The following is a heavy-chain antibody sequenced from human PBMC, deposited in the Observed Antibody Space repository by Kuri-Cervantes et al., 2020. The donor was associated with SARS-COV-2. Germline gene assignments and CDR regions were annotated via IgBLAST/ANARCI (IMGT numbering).Heavy chain of an antibody. CDR1: GGSISSSSYY. Sequence: GSLRLACTVAGGSISSSSYYWGWIRQTPGKGLEWIGSIYYSGSTYDNPSLKSRVTISVDTSKNQFTLKLSSVTAADTAVYYCARQMMTSITIFGVVIKRNWFDPWGQGTLVTVSS. J-gene: IGHJ5*02. V-gene: IGHV4-39*01. CDR3: ARQMMTSITIFGVVIKRNWFDP. CDR2: IYYSGST. D-gene: IGHD3-3*01.